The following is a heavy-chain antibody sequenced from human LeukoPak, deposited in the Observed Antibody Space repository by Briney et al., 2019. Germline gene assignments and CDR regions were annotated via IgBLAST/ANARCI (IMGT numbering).Heavy chain of an antibody. J-gene: IGHJ4*02. CDR1: GFTVSSNY. CDR2: IYSGGST. V-gene: IGHV3-53*01. Sequence: PGGSLRLSCAASGFTVSSNYMSWVRQAPGKGLEWVSVIYSGGSTYYADSVKGRFTISRDNSKNTLYLQMNSPRAEDTALYYCAREKGWYYFDSWGQGTLVTVSS. D-gene: IGHD6-19*01. CDR3: AREKGWYYFDS.